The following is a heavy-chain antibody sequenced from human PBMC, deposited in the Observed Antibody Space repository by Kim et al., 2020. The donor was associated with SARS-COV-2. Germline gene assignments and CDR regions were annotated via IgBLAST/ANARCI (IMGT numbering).Heavy chain of an antibody. CDR3: ARGGPYYDILTGYGNYYYGMDV. CDR1: GFTFSSYS. V-gene: IGHV3-21*01. D-gene: IGHD3-9*01. CDR2: ISSSSSYI. Sequence: GGSLRLSCAASGFTFSSYSMNWVRQAPGKGLEWVSSISSSSSYIYYADSVKGRFTISRDNAKNSLYLQMNSLRAEDTAVYYCARGGPYYDILTGYGNYYYGMDVWGQGTTVTVSS. J-gene: IGHJ6*02.